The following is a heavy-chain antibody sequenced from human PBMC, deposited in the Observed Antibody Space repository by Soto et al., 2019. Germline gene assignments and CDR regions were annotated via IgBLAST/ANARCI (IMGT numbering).Heavy chain of an antibody. Sequence: QVQLVQSGAEMKEPGSSVKVSCKTSGGTFSSSAISWLRQAPGQGLEWMGGIIPLFRTPDYAQKFQGRVTIAADESTSTASMELRSPRSEDTAVYYCARDNDRLQLGGNYYYMLDVWGQGTTITVSS. J-gene: IGHJ6*02. CDR2: IIPLFRTP. CDR3: ARDNDRLQLGGNYYYMLDV. V-gene: IGHV1-69*12. CDR1: GGTFSSSA. D-gene: IGHD4-4*01.